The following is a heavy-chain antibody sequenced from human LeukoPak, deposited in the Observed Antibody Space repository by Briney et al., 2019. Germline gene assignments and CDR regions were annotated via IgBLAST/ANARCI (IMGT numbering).Heavy chain of an antibody. CDR3: SRSSAAAGAVGY. CDR2: INPNTGGT. D-gene: IGHD6-13*01. J-gene: IGHJ4*02. Sequence: ASVNLSCKSSGSSFTANYIHWAWHAPGQGLEWMGCINPNTGGTNYALKFQGRVTMTSDTSTTTDYMGLSSLSSDDTAVYFCSRSSAAAGAVGYWGQGTLVTVSS. V-gene: IGHV1-2*02. CDR1: GSSFTANY.